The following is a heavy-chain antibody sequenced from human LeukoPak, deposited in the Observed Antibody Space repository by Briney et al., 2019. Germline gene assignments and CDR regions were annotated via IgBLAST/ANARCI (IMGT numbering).Heavy chain of an antibody. CDR3: ARGGLPLGYYSSTSCYTLGSDY. Sequence: ASVKVSCKASGYTFTGYYMHWVRQAPGQGLEWMGWINPNSGGTNYAQKFQGRVTMTRDTSISTAYMELSRLRSDDTAVYYCARGGLPLGYYSSTSCYTLGSDYWGQGTLVTVSS. CDR1: GYTFTGYY. CDR2: INPNSGGT. D-gene: IGHD2-2*02. V-gene: IGHV1-2*02. J-gene: IGHJ4*02.